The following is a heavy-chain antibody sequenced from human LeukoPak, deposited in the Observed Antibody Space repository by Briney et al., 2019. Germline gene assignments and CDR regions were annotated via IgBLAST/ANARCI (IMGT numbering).Heavy chain of an antibody. J-gene: IGHJ4*02. CDR3: ARDSIMIRGATDC. V-gene: IGHV1-2*02. CDR2: INPNSGGT. Sequence: GASVKVSCKASGYTFTGYYMHWVRQAPGQGLEWMGWINPNSGGTNYAQKLQDRVTMTTDTSTSTAYMELRSLRSDDTAIYYCARDSIMIRGATDCWGQGTLVTVSS. D-gene: IGHD3-10*01. CDR1: GYTFTGYY.